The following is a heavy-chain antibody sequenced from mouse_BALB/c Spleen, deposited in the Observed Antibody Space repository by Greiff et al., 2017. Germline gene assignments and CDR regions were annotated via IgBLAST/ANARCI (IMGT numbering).Heavy chain of an antibody. Sequence: EVQLQESGGGLVKPGGSLKLSCAASGFTFSSYAMSWVRQTPEKRLEWVASISSGGSTYYPDSVKGRFTISRDNARNILYLQMSSLRSEDTAMYYCARGVDYEYYYAMDYWGQGTSVTVSS. V-gene: IGHV5-6-5*01. CDR3: ARGVDYEYYYAMDY. CDR2: ISSGGST. CDR1: GFTFSSYA. D-gene: IGHD2-4*01. J-gene: IGHJ4*01.